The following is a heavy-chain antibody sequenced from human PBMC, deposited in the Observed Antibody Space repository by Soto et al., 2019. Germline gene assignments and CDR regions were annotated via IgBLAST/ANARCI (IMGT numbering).Heavy chain of an antibody. J-gene: IGHJ5*02. V-gene: IGHV2-5*01. CDR1: GFSLSPSGVG. D-gene: IGHD2-15*01. Sequence: SGPTLVNPTQTLTLTCTVSGFSLSPSGVGVGWIRQSPGKALEWLALIYGNDDKHYSPSLKTRLTISKDTSKNQVVLTMTNMDPVDTATYYCAHRGWTGYCSGGTCYPRGPFDPWGQGTLVTVSS. CDR2: IYGNDDK. CDR3: AHRGWTGYCSGGTCYPRGPFDP.